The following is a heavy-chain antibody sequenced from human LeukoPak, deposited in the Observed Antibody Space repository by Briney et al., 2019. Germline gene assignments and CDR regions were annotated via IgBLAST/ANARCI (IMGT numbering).Heavy chain of an antibody. V-gene: IGHV1-18*01. J-gene: IGHJ4*02. D-gene: IGHD2-2*02. CDR1: GYTFTSLG. CDR2: ISPYNGNT. Sequence: ASVKVSCKASGYTFTSLGISWVRQAPGQGLEWMGWISPYNGNTNYAQNLQGRVTMTTDTSTSTAYMELRSPRSDDTAVYYCAREYCSSTRCYSGDYWGQGTLVTVSS. CDR3: AREYCSSTRCYSGDY.